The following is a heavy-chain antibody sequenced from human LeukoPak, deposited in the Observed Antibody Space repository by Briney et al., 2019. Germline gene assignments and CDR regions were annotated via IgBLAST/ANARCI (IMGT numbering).Heavy chain of an antibody. CDR2: INTNTGNP. Sequence: ASVKVSCKASGYTFTSYAMNWVRQAPGQGLEWMGWINTNTGNPTYAQGFTGRFVFSLDTSVSTAYLQISSLKAEDTAVYYCARVYRNRGNYDTGVYYFDYWGQGTLVTVSS. CDR3: ARVYRNRGNYDTGVYYFDY. D-gene: IGHD3-9*01. CDR1: GYTFTSYA. J-gene: IGHJ4*02. V-gene: IGHV7-4-1*02.